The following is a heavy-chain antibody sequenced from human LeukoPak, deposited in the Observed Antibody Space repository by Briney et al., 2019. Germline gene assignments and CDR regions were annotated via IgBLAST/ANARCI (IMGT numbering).Heavy chain of an antibody. D-gene: IGHD6-13*01. V-gene: IGHV3-33*01. CDR2: IWYDGSNK. Sequence: GGSLRLSCAASGFTFSSYGMHWVRQAPGKGLEWVAVIWYDGSNKYYADSVKGRFTISRGNSKNTLYLQMNSLRAEDTAVYYCARDRGVAAAGTLDYWGQGTLVTVSS. J-gene: IGHJ4*02. CDR1: GFTFSSYG. CDR3: ARDRGVAAAGTLDY.